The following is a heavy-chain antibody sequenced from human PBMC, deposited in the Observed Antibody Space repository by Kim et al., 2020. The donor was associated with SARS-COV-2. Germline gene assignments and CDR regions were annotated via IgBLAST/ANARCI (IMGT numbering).Heavy chain of an antibody. D-gene: IGHD1-26*01. J-gene: IGHJ4*02. CDR3: ARRAYDVSYYFFDY. V-gene: IGHV3-74*01. CDR1: GFTVSTYW. Sequence: GGSLRLSCAASGFTVSTYWRHWGRQAPGKGLVWVSRINSDWSSTSYADSVKGRFTISRDNAKNTLYLQMNSLRVEDTALYYCARRAYDVSYYFFDYWGQGPLVTVSS. CDR2: INSDWSST.